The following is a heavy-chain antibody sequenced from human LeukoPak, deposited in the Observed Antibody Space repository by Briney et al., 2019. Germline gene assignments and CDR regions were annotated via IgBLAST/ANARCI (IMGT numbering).Heavy chain of an antibody. CDR1: GFTFSSYA. Sequence: GSLRLSCAASGFTFSSYAMHWVRQAPGKGLEYVSAISSNGGSTYYANSVKGRFTISRDNSKNTLYLQMGSLRAEDMAVYYCARGPYCSGGSCYGYFDYWGQGTLVTVSS. CDR3: ARGPYCSGGSCYGYFDY. V-gene: IGHV3-64*01. D-gene: IGHD2-15*01. CDR2: ISSNGGST. J-gene: IGHJ4*02.